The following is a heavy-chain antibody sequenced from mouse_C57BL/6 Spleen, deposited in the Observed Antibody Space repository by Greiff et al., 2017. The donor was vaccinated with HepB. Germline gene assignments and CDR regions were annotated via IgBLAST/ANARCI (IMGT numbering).Heavy chain of an antibody. CDR2: ISNGGGST. J-gene: IGHJ4*01. D-gene: IGHD2-3*01. Sequence: EVKLVESGGGLVQPGGSLKLSCAASGFTFSDYYMYWVRQTPEKRLEWVAYISNGGGSTYYPDTVKGRFTISRDNAKNTLYLQMSRLKSEDTAMYYCARHPYDGSMDYWGQGTSVTVSS. CDR3: ARHPYDGSMDY. V-gene: IGHV5-12*01. CDR1: GFTFSDYY.